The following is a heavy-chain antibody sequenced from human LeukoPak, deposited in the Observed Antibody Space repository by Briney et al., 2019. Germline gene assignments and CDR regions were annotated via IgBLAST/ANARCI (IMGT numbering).Heavy chain of an antibody. Sequence: SETLSLTCTGSGGSISSSSYYWGWIRQPPGKGLERIGSIYYSGSTHYNPSLKSRVTISVDTSKNQFSLKLSSVTAADTAVYYCAGGMDTIGTDAFDIWGQGTMVTVSS. J-gene: IGHJ3*02. D-gene: IGHD5-24*01. CDR3: AGGMDTIGTDAFDI. CDR2: IYYSGST. V-gene: IGHV4-39*07. CDR1: GGSISSSSYY.